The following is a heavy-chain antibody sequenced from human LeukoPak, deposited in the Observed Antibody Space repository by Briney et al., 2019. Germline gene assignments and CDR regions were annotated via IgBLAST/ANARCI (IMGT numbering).Heavy chain of an antibody. CDR3: ARATGTKVPPGY. CDR2: INHSGRN. V-gene: IGHV4-34*01. J-gene: IGHJ4*02. CDR1: GGSFGGYY. D-gene: IGHD1-7*01. Sequence: SETLSLTCAVYGGSFGGYYWSWIRQPPGKGLEWIGEINHSGRNNYNPSLKSRVTISVDTSKNQFSLKLSSVTAADTATYYCARATGTKVPPGYWGQGTLVTVSS.